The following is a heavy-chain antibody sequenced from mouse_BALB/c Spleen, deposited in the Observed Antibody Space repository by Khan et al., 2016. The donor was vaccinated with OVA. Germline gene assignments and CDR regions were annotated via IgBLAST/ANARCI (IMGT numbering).Heavy chain of an antibody. CDR2: IWGGGST. V-gene: IGHV2-6-4*01. Sequence: QVQLKQSGPGLVAPSQSLSITCTVSGFSLSRYSVHWVRQPPGKGLEWLGTIWGGGSTDYNSALKSRLSISKDNSKSQVFLKMNSLQTDDTAMYYCARNHYGGGYWYFDVWGAGTTVTVSS. CDR3: ARNHYGGGYWYFDV. D-gene: IGHD1-1*01. CDR1: GFSLSRYS. J-gene: IGHJ1*01.